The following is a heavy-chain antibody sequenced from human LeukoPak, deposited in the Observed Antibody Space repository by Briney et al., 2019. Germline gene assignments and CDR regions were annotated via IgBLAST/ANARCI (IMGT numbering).Heavy chain of an antibody. J-gene: IGHJ4*02. CDR1: GFTFSSYA. CDR3: AKTPIVVVVAATAYFDY. CDR2: ISGSGGST. V-gene: IGHV3-23*01. D-gene: IGHD2-15*01. Sequence: PGGSLRLSCAASGFTFSSYAMSWVRQAPGKGLEWVSAISGSGGSTYYADSVKGRFTISRDNSKNTLYLQMNSLRAEDTAVYYCAKTPIVVVVAATAYFDYWGQGTLVTVSS.